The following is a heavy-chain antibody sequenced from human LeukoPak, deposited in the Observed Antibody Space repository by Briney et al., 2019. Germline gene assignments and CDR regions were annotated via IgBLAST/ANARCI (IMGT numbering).Heavy chain of an antibody. CDR1: GFTFSNYA. Sequence: GGSLRLSCAASGFTFSNYAMSWARQAPGKGLEWVSAIRDSGGSTYYADSVKGRFTISRDNSKNTLYLQMNSLRAEDTAVYYCTKGTIWLPFDYWGQGTLVSVSS. D-gene: IGHD5-18*01. J-gene: IGHJ4*02. CDR3: TKGTIWLPFDY. V-gene: IGHV3-23*01. CDR2: IRDSGGST.